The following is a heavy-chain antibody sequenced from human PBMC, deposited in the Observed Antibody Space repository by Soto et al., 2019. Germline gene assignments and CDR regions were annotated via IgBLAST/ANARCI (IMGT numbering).Heavy chain of an antibody. Sequence: QVQLVQSGAEVKKPGASVKVSCKASGYTFTSYYMHWVRQAPGQGLEWMGIINPSGGSTSYAQKFRGRGTMTRDTSTRTVYMELRSLRSEDTAVYYCAREYNIAAAGYYYYYGMDVWGQGTTVTVSS. CDR1: GYTFTSYY. J-gene: IGHJ6*02. CDR2: INPSGGST. D-gene: IGHD6-13*01. V-gene: IGHV1-46*01. CDR3: AREYNIAAAGYYYYYGMDV.